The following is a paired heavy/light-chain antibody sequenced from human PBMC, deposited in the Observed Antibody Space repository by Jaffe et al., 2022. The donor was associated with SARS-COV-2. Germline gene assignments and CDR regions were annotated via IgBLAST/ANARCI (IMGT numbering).Light chain of an antibody. CDR2: YHS. V-gene: IGLV3-21*04. CDR3: QLWDYSSDHPL. CDR1: NIGSKS. Sequence: SYVLTQPPSVSVAPGKTARITCGGDNIGSKSVHWYQQKPGQAPMLVIYYHSDRPSGIPERFSGSNSENTATLTINRVEADDEADYYCQLWDYSSDHPLFGGGTKLTVL. J-gene: IGLJ3*02.
Heavy chain of an antibody. Sequence: EVQLVESGGGLVQPGGSLRLSCVASGFTFSGYWMHWVRQAPGKGLVWVSRVNSDGSGTTYADSVEGRFTISRDNAKNTLNLQMNSLRVDDTGVYYCVREIEAAGFYYGMDVWGQGTTVTVSS. CDR3: VREIEAAGFYYGMDV. CDR2: VNSDGSGT. CDR1: GFTFSGYW. D-gene: IGHD6-13*01. J-gene: IGHJ6*02. V-gene: IGHV3-74*01.